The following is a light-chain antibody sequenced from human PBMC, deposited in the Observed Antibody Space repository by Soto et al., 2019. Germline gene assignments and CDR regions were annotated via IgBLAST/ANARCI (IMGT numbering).Light chain of an antibody. CDR3: LVFDRSMSGRV. CDR2: GDN. V-gene: IGLV1-40*01. J-gene: IGLJ1*01. CDR1: SSNIGIPYD. Sequence: QSALTQPPSVSGAPGQNVTLSCVGSSSNIGIPYDVHWYQQLPGAAPKLLIYGDNSRPSGVPDRFSASRSGTSGSLTITGLQQEDEADYYCLVFDRSMSGRVFGHGTKVTVL.